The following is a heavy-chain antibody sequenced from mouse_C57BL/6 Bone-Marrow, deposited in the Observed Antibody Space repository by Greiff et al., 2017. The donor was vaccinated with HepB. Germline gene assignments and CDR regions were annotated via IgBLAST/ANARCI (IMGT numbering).Heavy chain of an antibody. CDR2: IYPGSGNT. CDR1: GYSFTSYY. Sequence: QVQLQQSGPELVKPGASVKISCKASGYSFTSYYIHWVKQRPGQGLEWIGWIYPGSGNTKYNEKFKGKATLTADTSSSTAYMQLSSLTSEDSAVYYCARSDYYDYDEFDYWGQGTTLTVSS. J-gene: IGHJ2*01. V-gene: IGHV1-66*01. D-gene: IGHD2-4*01. CDR3: ARSDYYDYDEFDY.